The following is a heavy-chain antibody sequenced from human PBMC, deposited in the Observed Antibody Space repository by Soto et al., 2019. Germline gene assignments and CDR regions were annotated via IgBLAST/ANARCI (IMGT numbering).Heavy chain of an antibody. CDR2: ISSSSSTI. J-gene: IGHJ5*02. V-gene: IGHV3-48*01. CDR3: APTIAAAGWFDP. Sequence: EVQLVESGGGLVQPGGSLRLSCAASGFTFSSYSMNWVRQAPGKGLEWVSYISSSSSTIYYADSVKGRFTISRDNAKNALYLQMNSLRAEDTAVYYCAPTIAAAGWFDPWGQGTLVTVSS. D-gene: IGHD6-13*01. CDR1: GFTFSSYS.